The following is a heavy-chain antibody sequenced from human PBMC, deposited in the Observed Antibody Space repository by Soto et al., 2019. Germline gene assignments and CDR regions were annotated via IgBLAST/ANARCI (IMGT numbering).Heavy chain of an antibody. CDR3: ARLPYSSGWPDYYYYYMDV. CDR2: TRNKANSYTT. CDR1: GFTFSDHY. D-gene: IGHD6-19*01. J-gene: IGHJ6*03. V-gene: IGHV3-72*01. Sequence: GGSLRLSCAASGFTFSDHYMDWVRQAPGKGLEWVGRTRNKANSYTTEYAASVKGRFTISRDDSKNSLYLQMNSLKTEDTAVYYCARLPYSSGWPDYYYYYMDVWGKGTTVTVSS.